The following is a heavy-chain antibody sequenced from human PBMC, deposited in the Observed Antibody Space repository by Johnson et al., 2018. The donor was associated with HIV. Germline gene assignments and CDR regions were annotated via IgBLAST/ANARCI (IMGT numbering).Heavy chain of an antibody. CDR3: ARSPGWHALDI. J-gene: IGHJ3*02. V-gene: IGHV3-13*01. CDR2: IGTAGDT. CDR1: GFTFSSYD. D-gene: IGHD2-15*01. Sequence: VQLVESGGGLVQPGGSLRLSCAASGFTFSSYDMHWVRQATGKGLEWVSAIGTAGDTYYPGSVKGRFTISRENAKNSLYLQMNSLRAGDTAVYYCARSPGWHALDIWGQGTMVTVSS.